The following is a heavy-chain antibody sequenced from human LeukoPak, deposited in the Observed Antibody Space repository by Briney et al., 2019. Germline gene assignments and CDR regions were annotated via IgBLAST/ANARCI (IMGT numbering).Heavy chain of an antibody. D-gene: IGHD3-22*01. Sequence: GGSLRLSCAASGFTFSSYGMHWVRQAPGKGLEWVAVISYDGSNKYYADSVKGRFTISRDNSKNTLYLQMNSLRAEDTAVYYCAKNEHYYDSSGYSEIDYWAREPWSPSPQ. CDR3: AKNEHYYDSSGYSEIDY. V-gene: IGHV3-30*18. CDR1: GFTFSSYG. CDR2: ISYDGSNK. J-gene: IGHJ4*02.